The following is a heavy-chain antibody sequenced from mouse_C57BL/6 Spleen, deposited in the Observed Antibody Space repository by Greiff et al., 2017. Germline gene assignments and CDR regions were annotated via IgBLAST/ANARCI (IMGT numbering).Heavy chain of an antibody. CDR2: ISGGGGNT. V-gene: IGHV5-9*01. Sequence: EVKVVESGGGLVKPGGSLKLSCAASGFTFSSYTMSWVRQTPEKRLEWVATISGGGGNTYYPDSVKGRFTISRDNAKNTLYLQMSSLRSEDTALYYWARHELGRGYYAMDYWGQGTSVTVSS. CDR1: GFTFSSYT. J-gene: IGHJ4*01. D-gene: IGHD4-1*01. CDR3: ARHELGRGYYAMDY.